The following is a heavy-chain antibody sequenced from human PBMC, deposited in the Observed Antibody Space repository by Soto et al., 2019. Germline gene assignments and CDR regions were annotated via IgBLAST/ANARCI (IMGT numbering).Heavy chain of an antibody. CDR3: ARHGYNYGGGYFDY. CDR2: IYSGGST. Sequence: GSLRLSCAASGVTVSSNYMSWVRQAPGKGLEWVSVIYSGGSTYYADSVKGRFTISRDNSKNTLYLQMNSLRAEDTTVYYCARHGYNYGGGYFDYWGQGTLVTVSS. V-gene: IGHV3-66*04. CDR1: GVTVSSNY. J-gene: IGHJ4*02. D-gene: IGHD5-18*01.